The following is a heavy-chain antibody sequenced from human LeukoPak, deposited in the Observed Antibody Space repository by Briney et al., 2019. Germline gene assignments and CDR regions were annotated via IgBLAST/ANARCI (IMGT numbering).Heavy chain of an antibody. D-gene: IGHD6-13*01. CDR3: ARDGLGSSSWYEKYYFDY. J-gene: IGHJ4*02. CDR2: INPNSGGT. V-gene: IGHV1-2*02. CDR1: GYTFTGYY. Sequence: GASVKVSCKASGYTFTGYYMHWVRQAPGQGLEWMGWINPNSGGTNYAQKFQDRVTMTRDTSISTAYMELNRLRSDDTAVYYCARDGLGSSSWYEKYYFDYWGQGTLVTVSS.